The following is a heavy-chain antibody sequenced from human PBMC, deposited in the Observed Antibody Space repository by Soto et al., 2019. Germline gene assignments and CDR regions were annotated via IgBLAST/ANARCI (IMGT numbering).Heavy chain of an antibody. Sequence: GESLKISCKGSGYTVTSYWVGWVRQMRGEGLEWMGVIYPSDSDIRYSPSFQGKVTISADKSITTAYLQWSSLKAADTAMYYCVRSGTSSGRFSDYWGQGTLVTVSS. J-gene: IGHJ4*02. V-gene: IGHV5-51*01. D-gene: IGHD2-15*01. CDR3: VRSGTSSGRFSDY. CDR1: GYTVTSYW. CDR2: IYPSDSDI.